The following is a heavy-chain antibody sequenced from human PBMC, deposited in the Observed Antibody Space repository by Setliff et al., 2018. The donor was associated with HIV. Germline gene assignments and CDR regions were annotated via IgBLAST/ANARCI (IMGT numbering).Heavy chain of an antibody. CDR3: ARLRGLNLEPFDY. CDR1: GGSIEFSSYY. V-gene: IGHV4-39*01. CDR2: VYYSGST. J-gene: IGHJ4*02. Sequence: SETLSLTCSVSGGSIEFSSYYWGWIRQPPGKGLEWIGSVYYSGSTYYNPSLKSRLAISVDTSTNKFSLKLSSVTAADTAVYYCARLRGLNLEPFDYWGQGTLVTVSS. D-gene: IGHD1-1*01.